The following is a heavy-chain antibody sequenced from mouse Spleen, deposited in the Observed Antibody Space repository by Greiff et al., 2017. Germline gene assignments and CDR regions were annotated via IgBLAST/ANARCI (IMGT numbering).Heavy chain of an antibody. V-gene: IGHV1-7*01. Sequence: QVQLKESGAELAKPGASVKMSCKASGYTFTSYWMHWVKQRPGQGLEWIGYINPSTGYTEYNQKFKDKATLTADKSSSTAYMQLSSLTSEDSAVYYCAIDYSNYDYAMDYWGQGTSVTVSS. CDR2: INPSTGYT. J-gene: IGHJ4*01. CDR1: GYTFTSYW. D-gene: IGHD2-5*01. CDR3: AIDYSNYDYAMDY.